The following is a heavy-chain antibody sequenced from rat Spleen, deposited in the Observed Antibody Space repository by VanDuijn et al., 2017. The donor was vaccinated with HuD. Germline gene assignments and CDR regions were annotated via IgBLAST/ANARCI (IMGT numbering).Heavy chain of an antibody. D-gene: IGHD1-6*01. CDR1: GFSLTSNG. CDR3: ARWKYTTDWFAY. CDR2: ISTGGNT. J-gene: IGHJ3*01. Sequence: QVQLKESGPGLVQSSQTLSLTCTVSGFSLTSNGVSWVRQPPGKGLEWIAAISTGGNTYYNSGLKSRLSISRDTSKSQVFLKMSSLQTEDTAIYFCARWKYTTDWFAYWGQGTLVTVSS. V-gene: IGHV2S8*01.